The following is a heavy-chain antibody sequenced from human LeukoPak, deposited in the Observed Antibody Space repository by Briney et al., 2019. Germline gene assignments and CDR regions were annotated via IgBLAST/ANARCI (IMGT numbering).Heavy chain of an antibody. V-gene: IGHV1-46*02. J-gene: IGHJ4*02. CDR2: SNPSDDST. CDR3: ARAYYESSAYRHAVYFDY. Sequence: ASVKVSCKASGYTFNSSYMHWVRQAPGQGLEWMGISNPSDDSTRYAQKFQGRVTMTKDTSTNTVYMHLSSLSSDDTAVYYCARAYYESSAYRHAVYFDYWGQGTLVTVSS. CDR1: GYTFNSSY. D-gene: IGHD3-22*01.